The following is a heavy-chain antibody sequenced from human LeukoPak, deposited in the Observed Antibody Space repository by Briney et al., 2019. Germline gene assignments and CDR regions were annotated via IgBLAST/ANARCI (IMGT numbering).Heavy chain of an antibody. Sequence: ASVKVSCKASGYTFTGYYLHWVRQAPGQGLEWMGWINPNSGDTNYAQRFQGRVTSTRDTSISTAYMELSRLRSDDTAVYYCARVIDYGDYNFDYWGQGTLVTVSS. J-gene: IGHJ4*02. D-gene: IGHD4-17*01. V-gene: IGHV1-2*02. CDR2: INPNSGDT. CDR1: GYTFTGYY. CDR3: ARVIDYGDYNFDY.